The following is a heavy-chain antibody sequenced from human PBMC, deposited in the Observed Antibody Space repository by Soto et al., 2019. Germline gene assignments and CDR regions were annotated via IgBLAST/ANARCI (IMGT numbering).Heavy chain of an antibody. CDR1: GFSFSTYT. CDR3: AKARCTTSNCYVPDY. Sequence: GGSLRLSCAASGFSFSTYTMSWVRRAPGKGLEWVSAISGSGGSPSYADSVQGRFTISRDNPKKTLYLQMNSPRAEDTAVYYCAKARCTTSNCYVPDYWGQGTLVTVSS. V-gene: IGHV3-23*01. D-gene: IGHD2-8*01. J-gene: IGHJ4*02. CDR2: ISGSGGSP.